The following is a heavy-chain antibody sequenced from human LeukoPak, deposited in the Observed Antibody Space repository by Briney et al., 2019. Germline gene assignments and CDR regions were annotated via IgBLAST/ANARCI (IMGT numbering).Heavy chain of an antibody. CDR2: IYYSGST. D-gene: IGHD3-3*01. CDR1: GGSFSGYY. CDR3: ARQAEYYDFWSGYYTWYYFDY. J-gene: IGHJ4*02. V-gene: IGHV4-34*01. Sequence: SETLSLTCAVYGGSFSGYYWSWIRQPPGKGLEWIGSIYYSGSTYYNPSLKSRVTISVDTSKNQFSLKLSSVTAADTAVYYCARQAEYYDFWSGYYTWYYFDYWGQGTLVTVSS.